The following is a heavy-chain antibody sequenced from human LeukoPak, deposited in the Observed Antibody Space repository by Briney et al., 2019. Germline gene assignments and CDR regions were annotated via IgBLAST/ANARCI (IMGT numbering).Heavy chain of an antibody. Sequence: PSETLSLTCTVSGGSISSSYWSWIRQPPRKGLEWIGYIYYSGGTNYNPSLKSRVTISVETSKNQFSLKLTSVTAADTAVYYCARHSTSEFYYYGMDVWGQGTTVTVSS. J-gene: IGHJ6*02. V-gene: IGHV4-59*08. CDR2: IYYSGGT. CDR3: ARHSTSEFYYYGMDV. D-gene: IGHD6-6*01. CDR1: GGSISSSY.